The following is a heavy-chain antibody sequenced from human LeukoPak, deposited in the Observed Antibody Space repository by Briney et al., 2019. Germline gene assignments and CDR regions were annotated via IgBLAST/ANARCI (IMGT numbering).Heavy chain of an antibody. D-gene: IGHD4-11*01. CDR3: AKGTTLITARGLDS. J-gene: IGHJ4*02. CDR1: GFTFSDYA. Sequence: GGSLRLSCAASGFTFSDYAMSWVRQAPGKGLEWVSGISGSGSSTYYADSVRGRLTISRDNSKNTLYVRMNSLRAEDTAVYFCAKGTTLITARGLDSWGQGTLVTVSS. V-gene: IGHV3-23*01. CDR2: ISGSGSST.